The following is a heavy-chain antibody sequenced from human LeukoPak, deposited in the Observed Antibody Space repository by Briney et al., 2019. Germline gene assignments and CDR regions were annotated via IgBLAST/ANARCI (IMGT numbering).Heavy chain of an antibody. D-gene: IGHD1-1*01. CDR1: GFTFSASY. Sequence: GGSLRLSCAASGFTFSASYMTWVRQAPGKGLEWLSYISGDSGDTNYADSVKGRFTISRDNAKNSLYLQMNSLRVEDTAVYFCARDPRTVRIWGQGTLVTVSS. V-gene: IGHV3-11*06. CDR2: ISGDSGDT. J-gene: IGHJ4*02. CDR3: ARDPRTVRI.